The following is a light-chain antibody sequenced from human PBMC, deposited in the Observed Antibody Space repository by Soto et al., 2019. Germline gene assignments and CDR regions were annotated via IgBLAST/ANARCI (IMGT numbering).Light chain of an antibody. CDR3: QQRSSWPT. CDR2: DAS. Sequence: LLTQSPATLSLSPGESATLSCRASQTVSSQLAWYQQKPGQAPRLLIYDASKRATGVPGRFSGSGSGTDFTLTISSLEPDGFGVYYCQQRSSWPTFGQGTRVEIK. V-gene: IGKV3-11*01. J-gene: IGKJ1*01. CDR1: QTVSSQ.